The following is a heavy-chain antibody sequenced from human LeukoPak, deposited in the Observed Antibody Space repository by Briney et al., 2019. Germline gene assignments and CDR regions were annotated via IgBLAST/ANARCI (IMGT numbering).Heavy chain of an antibody. D-gene: IGHD3-10*01. Sequence: GGSLRLSCAASGFTFSIYAMSWVRQAPGKGLEWVSAISADGGSTYYADSVKGRFAISRDNSKNTLYLQMNSLRAEDTAVYYCAKGGWFDDWGQGTLVTVFS. V-gene: IGHV3-23*01. CDR1: GFTFSIYA. CDR2: ISADGGST. CDR3: AKGGWFDD. J-gene: IGHJ5*02.